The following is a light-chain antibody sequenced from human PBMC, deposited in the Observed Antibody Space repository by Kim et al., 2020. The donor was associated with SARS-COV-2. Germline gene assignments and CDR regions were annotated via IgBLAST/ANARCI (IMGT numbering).Light chain of an antibody. V-gene: IGKV1-9*01. CDR2: AAS. J-gene: IGKJ5*01. Sequence: AYVGDRVTITCRASQDISSYLAWYQQKPGKAPKLLIYAASTLQSEVPSRFSGSGSGTDFTLTISSLQPEDFATYYCQHLSIYPITFGQGTRLEIK. CDR3: QHLSIYPIT. CDR1: QDISSY.